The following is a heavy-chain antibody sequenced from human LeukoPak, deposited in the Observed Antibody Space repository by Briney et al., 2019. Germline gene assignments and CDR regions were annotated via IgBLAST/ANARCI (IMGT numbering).Heavy chain of an antibody. Sequence: PGGSLRLSCLASGFTFTNYWMNWVRQAPGKGLEWVAVISYDGSNKYYADSVKGRFTISRDNSKNTLYLQMNSLRAEDTAVYYCARAWHNDYDLNYWGQGTMVTVSS. D-gene: IGHD5-12*01. V-gene: IGHV3-30*03. CDR2: ISYDGSNK. J-gene: IGHJ4*02. CDR3: ARAWHNDYDLNY. CDR1: GFTFTNYW.